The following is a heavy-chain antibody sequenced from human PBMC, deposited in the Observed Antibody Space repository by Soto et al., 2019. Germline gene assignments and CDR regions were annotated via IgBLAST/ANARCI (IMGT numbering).Heavy chain of an antibody. D-gene: IGHD5-18*01. J-gene: IGHJ5*02. Sequence: ETLCLTCTVSGGSVSSGDYYWSWIRQPPGKGLEWIGYIYYSGSTNYNPSLKSRVSISLDTSKNQFSLRLTSVTAADTAVYYCARIPVDTYMINWFDPWGQGTLVTVSS. V-gene: IGHV4-61*08. CDR3: ARIPVDTYMINWFDP. CDR2: IYYSGST. CDR1: GGSVSSGDYY.